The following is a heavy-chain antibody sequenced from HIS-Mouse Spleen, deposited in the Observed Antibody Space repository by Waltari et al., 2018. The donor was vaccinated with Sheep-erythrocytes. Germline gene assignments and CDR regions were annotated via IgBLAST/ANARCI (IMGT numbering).Heavy chain of an antibody. Sequence: EVQLVESGGGLVKPGGSLRLSCAASGFTFSSYSMNWVRQAPGKVLEWFSSISSSSSYIYYADSWKGRFTISRDNAKNSLYLQMNSLRAEDTAVYYCARDTGTDAFDIWGQGTMVTVSS. D-gene: IGHD1-1*01. CDR3: ARDTGTDAFDI. J-gene: IGHJ3*02. CDR2: ISSSSSYI. CDR1: GFTFSSYS. V-gene: IGHV3-21*01.